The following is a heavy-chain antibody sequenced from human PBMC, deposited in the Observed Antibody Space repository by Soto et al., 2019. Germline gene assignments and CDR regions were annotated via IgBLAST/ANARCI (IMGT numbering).Heavy chain of an antibody. CDR1: GGSISSSSYY. D-gene: IGHD3-10*01. CDR2: IYYSGST. CDR3: ARQGGTMVRGVPTRDGMDV. J-gene: IGHJ6*02. Sequence: SETLSLTCTVSGGSISSSSYYWGWIRQPPGKGLEWIGSIYYSGSTYYNPSLKSRVTISVDTSKNQFSLKLSSVTAADTAVYYCARQGGTMVRGVPTRDGMDVWGQGTTVTVSS. V-gene: IGHV4-39*01.